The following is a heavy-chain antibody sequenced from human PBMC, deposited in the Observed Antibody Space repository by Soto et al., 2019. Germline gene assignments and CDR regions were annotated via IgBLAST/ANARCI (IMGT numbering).Heavy chain of an antibody. D-gene: IGHD2-15*01. CDR2: ISSSSGSI. CDR1: GCTVDYHS. CDR3: ARDRSQFYVASEY. V-gene: IGHV3-48*04. J-gene: IGHJ4*02. Sequence: PGRSLRLSCAAAGCTVDYHSRNWIRQAPGKGLEWVSYISSSSGSIFYADSVTGRFTVSRDNSKNTLYLQTNSLRAEDTAVYYCARDRSQFYVASEYWGQGTLVTVSS.